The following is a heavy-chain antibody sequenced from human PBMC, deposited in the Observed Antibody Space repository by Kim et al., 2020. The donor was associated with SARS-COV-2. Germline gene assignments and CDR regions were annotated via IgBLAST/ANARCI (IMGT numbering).Heavy chain of an antibody. Sequence: SETLSLTCTVSGGSISSYYWSWIRQPPGKGLEWIGYIYYSGSTNYNPSLKSRVTISVDTSKNQFSLKLSSVTAADTAVYYCARHRQLYYSSGWYDFDYWGQGTLVTVSS. CDR3: ARHRQLYYSSGWYDFDY. J-gene: IGHJ4*02. CDR1: GGSISSYY. D-gene: IGHD6-19*01. V-gene: IGHV4-59*08. CDR2: IYYSGST.